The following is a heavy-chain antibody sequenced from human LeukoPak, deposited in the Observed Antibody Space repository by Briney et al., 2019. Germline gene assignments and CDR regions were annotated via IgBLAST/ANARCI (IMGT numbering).Heavy chain of an antibody. D-gene: IGHD5-24*01. Sequence: ASVKVSCKASAYTFTDYYMHWVRQAPGQGLEWMGWINPDSGGTSYAQNFQGRVTMTRDTSISTAYMELSRLRSDDTAVYYCVRDLDGYNSTDWGQGTLVTVFS. V-gene: IGHV1-2*02. CDR3: VRDLDGYNSTD. CDR2: INPDSGGT. CDR1: AYTFTDYY. J-gene: IGHJ4*02.